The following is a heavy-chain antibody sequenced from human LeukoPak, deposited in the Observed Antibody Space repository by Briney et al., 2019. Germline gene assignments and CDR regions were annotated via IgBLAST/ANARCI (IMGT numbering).Heavy chain of an antibody. CDR3: ATLLSSSYYFDY. J-gene: IGHJ4*02. CDR2: IYYSGST. D-gene: IGHD3-10*02. Sequence: PSETLSLTCTVSGGSISSYYWSWIRQPPGKGLEWIGYIYYSGSTNYNPSLKSRVTISVDTSKNQFSLKLSSVTAADTAVYFCATLLSSSYYFDYWGQGTLVTVSS. V-gene: IGHV4-59*08. CDR1: GGSISSYY.